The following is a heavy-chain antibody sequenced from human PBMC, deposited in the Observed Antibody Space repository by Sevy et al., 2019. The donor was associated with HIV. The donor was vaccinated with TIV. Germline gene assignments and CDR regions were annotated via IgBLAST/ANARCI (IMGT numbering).Heavy chain of an antibody. V-gene: IGHV6-1*01. Sequence: SQTLSLTCAISGDSVSTHSAAWNWIRQSPSRGLEWLGRTYYRSKWFKEYAVPVKSRIIINPDTSKNQLALQLNSVTPEDTAVYYCARESGTISGGTERYFDLGGRGTLVTVSS. CDR3: ARESGTISGGTERYFDL. CDR1: GDSVSTHSAA. D-gene: IGHD6-13*01. CDR2: TYYRSKWFK. J-gene: IGHJ2*01.